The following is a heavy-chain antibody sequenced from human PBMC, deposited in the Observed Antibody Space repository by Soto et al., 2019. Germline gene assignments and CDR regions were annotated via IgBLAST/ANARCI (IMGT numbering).Heavy chain of an antibody. Sequence: QVQLVLSGAEVRKPGSSVKVSCKASGGTFSRHAISWVRQVPGQGLEWMGGIIPIFGTANHAQKFQGRVTIIADESTSTVYMELSSLRSEDTAMYYCARGWGYDSNDYYYAYWGQGTLVIVSS. J-gene: IGHJ4*02. CDR1: GGTFSRHA. D-gene: IGHD3-22*01. CDR2: IIPIFGTA. CDR3: ARGWGYDSNDYYYAY. V-gene: IGHV1-69*01.